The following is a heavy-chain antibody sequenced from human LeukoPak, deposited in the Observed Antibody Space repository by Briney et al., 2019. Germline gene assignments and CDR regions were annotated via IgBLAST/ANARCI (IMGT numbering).Heavy chain of an antibody. Sequence: GASVKVSCKASGYTFTGYYMHWVRQAPGQGLEWMGWINPNSGGTNYAQKFQGRVTMTRDTSISTAYMELSRLRSDDTAVYYCARDSRFGSGSYSRHFDYWGQGTLVTVSS. J-gene: IGHJ4*02. CDR3: ARDSRFGSGSYSRHFDY. V-gene: IGHV1-2*02. CDR2: INPNSGGT. D-gene: IGHD3-10*01. CDR1: GYTFTGYY.